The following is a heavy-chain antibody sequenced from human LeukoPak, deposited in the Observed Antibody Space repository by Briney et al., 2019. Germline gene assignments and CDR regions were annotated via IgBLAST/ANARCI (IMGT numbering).Heavy chain of an antibody. D-gene: IGHD3-9*01. Sequence: SETLSLTCTVSIGSVSSSIYYWGWIRQPPGKGLEWIWSIYYSGSTSYKPSLKSRATISVDTSKIQYSLKLTSVTAADTAVYYCASRNDILTGYVFDIWGQGALVTVSS. J-gene: IGHJ4*02. CDR3: ASRNDILTGYVFDI. V-gene: IGHV4-39*01. CDR2: IYYSGST. CDR1: IGSVSSSIYY.